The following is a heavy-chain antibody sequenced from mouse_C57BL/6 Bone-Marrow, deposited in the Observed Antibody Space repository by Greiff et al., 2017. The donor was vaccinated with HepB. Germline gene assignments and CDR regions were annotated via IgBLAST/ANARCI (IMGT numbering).Heavy chain of an antibody. CDR3: AKGHYSNCYYAMDY. CDR2: INPSNGGT. CDR1: GYTFTSYW. J-gene: IGHJ4*01. D-gene: IGHD2-5*01. V-gene: IGHV1-53*01. Sequence: VQLQESGTELVKPGASVKLSCKASGYTFTSYWMHWVKQRPGQGLEWIGNINPSNGGTNYNEKFKSKATLTVDKSSSTAYMQLSSLTSEDSAVYYCAKGHYSNCYYAMDYWGQGTSVTVSS.